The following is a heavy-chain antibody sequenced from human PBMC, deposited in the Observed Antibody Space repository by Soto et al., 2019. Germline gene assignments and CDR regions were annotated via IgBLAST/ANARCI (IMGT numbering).Heavy chain of an antibody. Sequence: PGGSLRLSCAASGFTFSSYWMHWVRQXPGKGLVWVSRINSDGSSTSYADSVKGRFTISRDNAKNTLYLQMNSLRAEDTAVYYCARAYDFWSGVSGAPIDYWGQGTLVTVSS. CDR2: INSDGSST. D-gene: IGHD3-3*01. V-gene: IGHV3-74*01. CDR3: ARAYDFWSGVSGAPIDY. J-gene: IGHJ4*02. CDR1: GFTFSSYW.